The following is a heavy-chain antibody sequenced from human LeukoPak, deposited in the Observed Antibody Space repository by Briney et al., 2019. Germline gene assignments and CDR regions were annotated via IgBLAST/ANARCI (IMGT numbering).Heavy chain of an antibody. CDR1: GXSISSSGYY. CDR3: ARKYCSGGDCYSNY. V-gene: IGHV4-39*01. J-gene: IGHJ4*02. D-gene: IGHD2-15*01. Sequence: PSETLSLTCTVSGXSISSSGYYWGWIRQPPGKGLEWIESIYYGGSTYYNPSLKSRVTISVDTSKNQFSLKLSSVTAADTAMYYCARKYCSGGDCYSNYWGQGTLVTVSS. CDR2: IYYGGST.